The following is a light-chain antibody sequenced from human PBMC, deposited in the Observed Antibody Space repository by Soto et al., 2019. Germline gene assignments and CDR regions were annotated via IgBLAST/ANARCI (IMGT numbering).Light chain of an antibody. J-gene: IGKJ5*01. Sequence: DLVMTQTPLSLSVTPGQPASISCKSSQSLLHSDGKTHLFWYLQKPGQPPQLLIYEVSNRFSGVPDRSRGTGQGKNFPLKTIRVGPGEVGFCSYIQGNQLPIPCAQGTGLNIK. V-gene: IGKV2D-29*01. CDR3: IQGNQLPIP. CDR1: QSLLHSDGKTH. CDR2: EVS.